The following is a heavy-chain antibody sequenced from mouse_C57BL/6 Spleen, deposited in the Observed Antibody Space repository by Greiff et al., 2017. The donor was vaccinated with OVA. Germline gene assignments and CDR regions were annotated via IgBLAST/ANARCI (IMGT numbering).Heavy chain of an antibody. J-gene: IGHJ2*01. Sequence: QVQLQQPGAELVRPGSSVKLSCKASGYTFTSYWMHWVKQRPIQGLEWIGNIDPSDSETHYNQKFKDKATLTVDKSSSTAYLQLSSLTSEDSAVYYCARGEGTPLYFDYWGQGTTLTVSS. CDR1: GYTFTSYW. CDR3: ARGEGTPLYFDY. D-gene: IGHD2-14*01. CDR2: IDPSDSET. V-gene: IGHV1-52*01.